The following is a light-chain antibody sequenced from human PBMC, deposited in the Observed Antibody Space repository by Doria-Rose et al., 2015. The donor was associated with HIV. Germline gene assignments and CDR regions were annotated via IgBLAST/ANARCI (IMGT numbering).Light chain of an antibody. J-gene: IGKJ1*01. CDR1: QSVSSRY. V-gene: IGKV3-20*01. Sequence: DIVLTQSPGTLSLSPGERATLSCRASQSVSSRYLAWYQHKPGQAHRLLIYAASSRATGIPDRFSGSGSGTDFTLTISRLEPEDFAVYYCQLYHASPMWTFGQGTKVEIK. CDR3: QLYHASPMWT. CDR2: AAS.